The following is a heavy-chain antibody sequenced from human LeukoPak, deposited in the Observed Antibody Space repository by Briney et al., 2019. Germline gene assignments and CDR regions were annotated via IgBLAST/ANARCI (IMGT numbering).Heavy chain of an antibody. CDR1: GFTFTTYG. CDR2: IQYDGSNK. D-gene: IGHD3-3*01. CDR3: AKEYYDFWSGYPHDY. Sequence: GGSLRLSCAASGFTFTTYGMHWVRQAPGKGLEWVTFIQYDGSNKYYADSVKGRFTISRDNSKNTLYLQMNSLRAEDTAVYYCAKEYYDFWSGYPHDYWGQGTLVTVSS. J-gene: IGHJ4*02. V-gene: IGHV3-30*02.